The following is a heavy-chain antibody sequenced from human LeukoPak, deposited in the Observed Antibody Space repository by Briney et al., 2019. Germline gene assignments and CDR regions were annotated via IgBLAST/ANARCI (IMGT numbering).Heavy chain of an antibody. J-gene: IGHJ4*02. D-gene: IGHD3-10*01. Sequence: ASVKVPCRASGYTFTDYYMHWVRQAPGQGLEWMGRINPDSGVTNFAQKFQGRVTMTRDTSISTAYMELSRLTSDDTAVYYCATPLWFGKFIFHYWGQGSLVTVSS. V-gene: IGHV1-2*06. CDR1: GYTFTDYY. CDR2: INPDSGVT. CDR3: ATPLWFGKFIFHY.